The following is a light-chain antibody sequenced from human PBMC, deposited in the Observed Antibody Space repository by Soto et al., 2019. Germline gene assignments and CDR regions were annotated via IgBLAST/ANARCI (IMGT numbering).Light chain of an antibody. V-gene: IGLV2-14*03. J-gene: IGLJ3*02. CDR2: DVS. CDR3: SSFTDTGTVM. Sequence: QSALTQHASVSGSPGQSFTIPCTGSSSDVGAYHSVSWYQQHPGKAPKLIIFDVSNRPSGVSNRFSGSKSGNTASLTISGLQAEDEADYYCSSFTDTGTVMFGGGTKLTVL. CDR1: SSDVGAYHS.